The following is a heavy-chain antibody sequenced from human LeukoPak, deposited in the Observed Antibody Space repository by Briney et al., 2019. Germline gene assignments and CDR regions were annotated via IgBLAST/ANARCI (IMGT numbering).Heavy chain of an antibody. V-gene: IGHV4-59*01. CDR1: GGSITSYY. J-gene: IGHJ1*01. Sequence: SETLSLTCTVSGGSITSYYWSWIRQPPGKGLGWIAYISYSGSTNSNPSLKSRVTISVDTSKNQFSLRLTSVTAADTAVYYCARSYSSTWYGDFQHWGQGALVTVSS. CDR2: ISYSGST. CDR3: ARSYSSTWYGDFQH. D-gene: IGHD6-13*01.